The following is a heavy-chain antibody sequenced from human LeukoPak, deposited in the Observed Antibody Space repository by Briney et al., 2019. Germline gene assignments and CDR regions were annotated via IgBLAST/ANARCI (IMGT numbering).Heavy chain of an antibody. CDR2: ITTNTGNP. CDR1: GYTFTSYG. V-gene: IGHV7-4-1*02. Sequence: ASVKVSCKASGYTFTSYGISWVRQAPGQGLEWMGWITTNTGNPTYAQGFTGRFVFSLDTSVSTTYLQITSLEAEDTAVYYCARDGRGSSSWGKGYYFDYWGQGTLVTVSS. D-gene: IGHD6-13*01. J-gene: IGHJ4*02. CDR3: ARDGRGSSSWGKGYYFDY.